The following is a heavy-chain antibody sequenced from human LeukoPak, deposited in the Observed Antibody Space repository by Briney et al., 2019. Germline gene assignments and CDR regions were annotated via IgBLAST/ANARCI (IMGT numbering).Heavy chain of an antibody. D-gene: IGHD6-19*01. CDR2: IYPTGNT. J-gene: IGHJ3*01. CDR3: ARQGISYYVSSGQTHIWPDGFDV. V-gene: IGHV4-4*07. CDR1: GGAVISYY. Sequence: PSETLSLTCSVSGGAVISYYWSWIRQPAGKGPEWIGRIYPTGNTDYNPSLKTRVTMSTDLSKKQFSLRLRSVTAADTAVYYCARQGISYYVSSGQTHIWPDGFDVWGQGTMVSVSS.